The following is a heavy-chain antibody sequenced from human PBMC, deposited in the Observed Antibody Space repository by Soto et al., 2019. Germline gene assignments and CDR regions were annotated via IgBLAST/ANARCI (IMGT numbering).Heavy chain of an antibody. D-gene: IGHD2-8*01. J-gene: IGHJ5*02. Sequence: QVQLQESGPGLVKPSQTLSLTCTVSGGSISSGGYYWSWIRQHPGKGREWIGYIYYSGTTYYNPSLKRRVTRSVATSKTQFSLTLNSVTAADTAVYYCARRVFPWGQGTLVTVSS. CDR3: ARRVFP. V-gene: IGHV4-31*03. CDR1: GGSISSGGYY. CDR2: IYYSGTT.